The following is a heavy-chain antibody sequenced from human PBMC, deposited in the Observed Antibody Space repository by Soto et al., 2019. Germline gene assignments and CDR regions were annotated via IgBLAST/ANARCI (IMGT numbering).Heavy chain of an antibody. Sequence: QLQLMQSGGEAKNPGASVKVSCEASGYSFSTYAISWLRQAPGQGLEWMGLITPNNGYTNHAQKFQGRLILTTDIPSSTAYMERTSLRYDDTAMYYCATSYASGFDPWGQGTLVSVS. CDR1: GYSFSTYA. CDR3: ATSYASGFDP. CDR2: ITPNNGYT. V-gene: IGHV1-18*01. J-gene: IGHJ5*02. D-gene: IGHD3-10*01.